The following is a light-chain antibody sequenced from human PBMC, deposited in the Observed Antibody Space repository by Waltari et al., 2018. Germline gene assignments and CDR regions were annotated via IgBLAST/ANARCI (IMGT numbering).Light chain of an antibody. CDR3: SSYTISSTVV. J-gene: IGLJ2*01. V-gene: IGLV2-14*03. Sequence: QSALTQPASVSGSPGQSITIPCTGTNSDLGDYNYVSWYQQHPGKAPKLMIYDVSNRPSGVSNRFSGSKSGNTASLTISGLQAEDEADYYCSSYTISSTVVFGGGTKLTVL. CDR2: DVS. CDR1: NSDLGDYNY.